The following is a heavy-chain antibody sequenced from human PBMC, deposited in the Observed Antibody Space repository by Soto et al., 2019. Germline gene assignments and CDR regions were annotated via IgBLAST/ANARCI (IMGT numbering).Heavy chain of an antibody. Sequence: QVQLVQSGAEVKKPGSSVKVSCKASGGTFSSYAISWVRQAPGQGLEWMGGMNPNSGNTVYAQKFQGRVTMTRNTSISTAYMELTSLRSEDTAVYYCARPHDYIWGSYRTIESYAMDVWGQGTTVTVSS. CDR2: MNPNSGNT. J-gene: IGHJ6*02. CDR3: ARPHDYIWGSYRTIESYAMDV. V-gene: IGHV1-8*02. CDR1: GGTFSSYA. D-gene: IGHD3-16*02.